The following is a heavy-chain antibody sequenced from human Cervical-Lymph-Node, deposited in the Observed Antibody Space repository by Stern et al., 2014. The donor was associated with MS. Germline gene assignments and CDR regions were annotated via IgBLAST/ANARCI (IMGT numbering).Heavy chain of an antibody. CDR3: AREDRPMLPVFDY. CDR1: GGSFSNYA. D-gene: IGHD3-10*02. V-gene: IGHV1-69*01. CDR2: ISPMFGTA. Sequence: QVQLVQSGAEVKKPGSSVTVSCKASGGSFSNYAMNWVRQAPGQGLEWIGAISPMFGTANYAQRFQGRVTITADESTTTVYLELRTLRSEDTAVYYCAREDRPMLPVFDYWGQGTLVTVSS. J-gene: IGHJ4*02.